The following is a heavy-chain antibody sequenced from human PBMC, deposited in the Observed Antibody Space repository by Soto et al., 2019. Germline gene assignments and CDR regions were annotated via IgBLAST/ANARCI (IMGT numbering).Heavy chain of an antibody. CDR3: ARDYGGTSEVNY. J-gene: IGHJ4*02. CDR1: GFTFRSNS. V-gene: IGHV3-48*01. D-gene: IGHD2-2*01. Sequence: EVQLVESGGGLVQPGGSLRLSCAASGFTFRSNSMKRVRQAPVKGLEWVSYISSSSSTIYYVDSVKGRFTISRDIAKNLLYPQMNSLRAEDTAVYYCARDYGGTSEVNYWGQGTLVTVSS. CDR2: ISSSSSTI.